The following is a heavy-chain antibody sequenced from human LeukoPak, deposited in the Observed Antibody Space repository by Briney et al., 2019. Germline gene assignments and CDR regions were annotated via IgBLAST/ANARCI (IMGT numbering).Heavy chain of an antibody. J-gene: IGHJ6*03. CDR3: ARGTIDYYYYMDV. D-gene: IGHD1-7*01. CDR1: GYTFTSYG. CDR2: ISANNGDT. Sequence: ASVKASCKASGYTFTSYGISWVRQAPGQGLEWMGWISANNGDTNYAQKLQGRVTMTTDTSTSTAYMEVRSLRSDDSAVYYCARGTIDYYYYMDVWGNGTTVTVSS. V-gene: IGHV1-18*01.